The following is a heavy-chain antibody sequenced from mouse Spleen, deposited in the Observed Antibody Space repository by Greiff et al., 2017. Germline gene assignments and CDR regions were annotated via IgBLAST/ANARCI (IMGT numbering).Heavy chain of an antibody. CDR3: ARWRGYPSYYAMDY. V-gene: IGHV1-78*01. D-gene: IGHD2-2*01. CDR2: IYPRDGST. CDR1: GYTFTDHT. J-gene: IGHJ4*01. Sequence: VQRVESDAELVKPGASVKISCKVSGYTFTDHTIHWMKQRPEQGLEWIGYIYPRDGSTKYNEKFKGKATLTADKSSSTAYMQLNSLTSEDSAVYFCARWRGYPSYYAMDYWGQGTSVTVSS.